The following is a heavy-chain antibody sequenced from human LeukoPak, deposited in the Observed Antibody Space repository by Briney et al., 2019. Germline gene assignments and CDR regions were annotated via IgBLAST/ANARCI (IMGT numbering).Heavy chain of an antibody. J-gene: IGHJ4*02. CDR1: GDSVSSNXXX. CDR2: TYYRSKWYN. D-gene: IGHD3-16*01. V-gene: IGHV6-1*01. Sequence: SQTLSLTCAISGDSVSSNXXXXXXIXQSPSRGLXXXGLTYYRSKWYNDSAVSVKXXMTINPDTSKSHLSLHLSSVTPEDTAVYYCAKGSLEGGFDYWGQGTLVIVSS. CDR3: AKGSLEGGFDY.